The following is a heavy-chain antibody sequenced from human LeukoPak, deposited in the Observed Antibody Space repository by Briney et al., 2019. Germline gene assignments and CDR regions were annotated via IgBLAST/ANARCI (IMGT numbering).Heavy chain of an antibody. V-gene: IGHV3-66*02. J-gene: IGHJ4*02. D-gene: IGHD3-3*01. CDR3: AGTYDFWSGYYIDY. CDR1: GFTVSSNY. Sequence: PGGSLRLSCAASGFTVSSNYMSWVRQAPGKGLEWVSVIYSGGSTYYADSVKGRFTISRDNSKNTLYLQMNSLRAEDTAVYYCAGTYDFWSGYYIDYWGQGTLVTVSS. CDR2: IYSGGST.